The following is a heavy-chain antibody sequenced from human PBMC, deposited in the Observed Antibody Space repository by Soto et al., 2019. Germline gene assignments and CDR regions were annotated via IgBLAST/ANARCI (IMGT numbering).Heavy chain of an antibody. CDR3: ARDHKGGYYYYGMDV. V-gene: IGHV3-23*01. CDR2: ISGSGGNT. Sequence: GGSLRLSCAASGFTFSSYAMSWVRQAPGKGLEWVSAISGSGGNTYYADSVKGRFTISRDNSKNTLYLQMNSLRAEDTAVYYCARDHKGGYYYYGMDVWGQGTTVTVSS. CDR1: GFTFSSYA. J-gene: IGHJ6*02.